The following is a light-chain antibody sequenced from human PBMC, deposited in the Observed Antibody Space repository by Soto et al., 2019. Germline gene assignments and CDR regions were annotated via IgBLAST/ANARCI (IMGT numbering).Light chain of an antibody. CDR2: EVS. J-gene: IGLJ3*02. Sequence: SVLTQPPSASGSPGQSVTISCTGTSGDVGGYNYVSWYQQHPGKAPKLMIYEVSKRPSGVPDRFSGSKSGNTASLTVSGLQAEDEADYYCSSYAGNNNLVFGGGTKLTVL. CDR3: SSYAGNNNLV. V-gene: IGLV2-8*01. CDR1: SGDVGGYNY.